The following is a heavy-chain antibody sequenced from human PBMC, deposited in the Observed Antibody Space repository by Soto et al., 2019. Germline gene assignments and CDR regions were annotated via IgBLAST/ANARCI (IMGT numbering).Heavy chain of an antibody. V-gene: IGHV1-69*13. Sequence: SVKVSCKASGATFSSYAISWVRQPPGQGLEWMGGIIPTFGTANYAQKFQGRGTITADESTSRAYMELSSLRSEDTAVYYCEVGGHVGVDQASPQYYFDYWGQGTLVTVSS. CDR1: GATFSSYA. D-gene: IGHD3-3*01. J-gene: IGHJ4*02. CDR3: EVGGHVGVDQASPQYYFDY. CDR2: IIPTFGTA.